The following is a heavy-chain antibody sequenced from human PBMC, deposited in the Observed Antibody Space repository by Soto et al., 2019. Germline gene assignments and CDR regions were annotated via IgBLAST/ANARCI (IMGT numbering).Heavy chain of an antibody. J-gene: IGHJ4*02. CDR2: IFWDDDK. V-gene: IGHV2-5*02. CDR1: GFSLSTSGVA. CDR3: ARLLYGSGSYQFDY. D-gene: IGHD3-10*01. Sequence: SGPTLVNPTQTLTVTCTFSGFSLSTSGVAVGWVRQPPEKALEWLALIFWDDDKRYSPSLKGRLTITRDTSKTHVVLTMANMDPLDTATYYCARLLYGSGSYQFDYWGQGTLVTVSS.